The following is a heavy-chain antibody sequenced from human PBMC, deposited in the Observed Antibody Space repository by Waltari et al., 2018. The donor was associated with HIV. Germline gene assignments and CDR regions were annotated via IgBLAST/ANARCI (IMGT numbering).Heavy chain of an antibody. J-gene: IGHJ6*02. CDR3: ATEVTGTSDFYYYYGMDV. Sequence: QVQLVQSGAEVKKPGASVKVSCKVSGYTLTDLSMHWVRQAPGKGLEWMGGFDPEDGETIYAQKFQGRVTMTEDTSTDTAYMELSSLRSEDTAVYYCATEVTGTSDFYYYYGMDVWGQGTTVTVSS. CDR2: FDPEDGET. D-gene: IGHD1-7*01. CDR1: GYTLTDLS. V-gene: IGHV1-24*01.